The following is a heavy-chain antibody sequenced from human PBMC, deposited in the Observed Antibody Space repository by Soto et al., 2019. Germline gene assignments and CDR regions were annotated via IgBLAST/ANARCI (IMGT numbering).Heavy chain of an antibody. CDR2: INHSGST. Sequence: SETLSLTCAAYGGSFSGYYWSWIRQPPGKGLEWIGEINHSGSTNYNPSLKSRVTISVDTSKNQFSLKLSSVTAADTAVYYCARGSGWYPRARSFDIWGQGTMVTVSS. J-gene: IGHJ3*02. V-gene: IGHV4-34*01. CDR1: GGSFSGYY. CDR3: ARGSGWYPRARSFDI. D-gene: IGHD6-19*01.